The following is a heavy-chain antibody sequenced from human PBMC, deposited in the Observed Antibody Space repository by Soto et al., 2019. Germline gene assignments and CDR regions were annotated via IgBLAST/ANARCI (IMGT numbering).Heavy chain of an antibody. V-gene: IGHV3-30-3*01. CDR2: ISYDGSNK. Sequence: GGSLRLSCAASGFTFSSYAMHWLRQAPGKGLEWVAVISYDGSNKYYADSVKGRFTISRDNSKNTLYLQMNSLRAEDTAVYYCARDPLWGTAMVLWYFDLWGRGTLVTVSS. D-gene: IGHD5-18*01. CDR1: GFTFSSYA. CDR3: ARDPLWGTAMVLWYFDL. J-gene: IGHJ2*01.